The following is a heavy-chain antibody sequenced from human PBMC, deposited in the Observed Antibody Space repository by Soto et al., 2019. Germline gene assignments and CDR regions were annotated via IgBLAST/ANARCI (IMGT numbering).Heavy chain of an antibody. V-gene: IGHV1-46*01. CDR2: INPSGGST. D-gene: IGHD3-22*01. Sequence: ASVKVSCKASGYTFTSNYMHWVRQAPGQGLEWMGIINPSGGSTNYAQKFQGRVSMTTDTSTSTLYMELSSLRSEDTAMYYCARGYYFYDSSCLGAFDIWGQGTMVTVSS. CDR1: GYTFTSNY. J-gene: IGHJ3*02. CDR3: ARGYYFYDSSCLGAFDI.